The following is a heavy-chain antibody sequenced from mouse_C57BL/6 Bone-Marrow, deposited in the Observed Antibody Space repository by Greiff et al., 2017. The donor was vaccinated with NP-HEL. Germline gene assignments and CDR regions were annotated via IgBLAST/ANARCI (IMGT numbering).Heavy chain of an antibody. CDR1: GFTFSDYG. CDR2: ISSGSSTI. J-gene: IGHJ3*01. Sequence: EVKLVESGGGLVKPGGSLKLSCAASGFTFSDYGMHWVRQAPEKGLEWVAYISSGSSTIYYAGTVKGRFTISRDNAKNTLFSQMTSLRSDDTAMYYCARGMVTTGWGQGTLVTVSA. D-gene: IGHD2-2*01. V-gene: IGHV5-17*01. CDR3: ARGMVTTG.